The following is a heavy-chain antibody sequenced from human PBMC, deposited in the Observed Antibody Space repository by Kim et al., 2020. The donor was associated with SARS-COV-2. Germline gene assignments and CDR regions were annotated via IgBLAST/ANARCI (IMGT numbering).Heavy chain of an antibody. CDR3: ARDRYDNDYSNREFDY. J-gene: IGHJ4*02. D-gene: IGHD4-4*01. Sequence: GGSLRLSCAASGFTFSSYVMHWVRQAPGKGLEWVAVISYDGSIKYYADSVKGRFTISRDNSKNTLYLQMNSLRAEDTAVYYCARDRYDNDYSNREFDYWGQGTLVTVSS. CDR1: GFTFSSYV. V-gene: IGHV3-30*04. CDR2: ISYDGSIK.